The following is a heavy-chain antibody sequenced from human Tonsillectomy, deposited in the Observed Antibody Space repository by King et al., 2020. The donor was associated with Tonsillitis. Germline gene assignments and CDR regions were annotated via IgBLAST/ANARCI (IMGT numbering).Heavy chain of an antibody. J-gene: IGHJ4*02. D-gene: IGHD1-26*01. V-gene: IGHV3-15*01. Sequence: VQLVESGGGLVMPGGSLRLSCAASGFTFSDAWMSWVRQAPGKGLEWVGHIKSKTDGGTTDYAAPVKGRFTISRDDSKNTLYLQMTSLKTEDTAVYYCTTTGSYPQSRDYWGQGTLVTVSS. CDR3: TTTGSYPQSRDY. CDR1: GFTFSDAW. CDR2: IKSKTDGGTT.